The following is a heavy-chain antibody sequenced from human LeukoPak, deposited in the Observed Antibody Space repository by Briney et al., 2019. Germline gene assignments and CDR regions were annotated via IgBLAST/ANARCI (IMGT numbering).Heavy chain of an antibody. D-gene: IGHD2-15*01. CDR3: ATAGAGPHCSGGSCRSGWFDP. CDR2: FDPEDGET. V-gene: IGHV1-24*01. CDR1: GYTLTELS. Sequence: ASVQVSCKVSGYTLTELSMHWVRQAPGKGLEWMGGFDPEDGETIYAQKFQGRVTMTEDTSTDTAYMELSSLRSEDTAVYYCATAGAGPHCSGGSCRSGWFDPWGQGTLVTVSS. J-gene: IGHJ5*02.